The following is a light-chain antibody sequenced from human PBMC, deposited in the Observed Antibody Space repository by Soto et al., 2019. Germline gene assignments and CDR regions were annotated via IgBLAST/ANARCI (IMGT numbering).Light chain of an antibody. Sequence: EIVLTQSPGAVSLSPGERATLSCRASQSVSNNYLAWYQQKPGQAPRLLIYGASDRATGIPDRFSGSGSGTDFTLTISRLEPEDFAVYFCQQYGRTPTFGQGTKVDIK. CDR2: GAS. J-gene: IGKJ1*01. CDR3: QQYGRTPT. CDR1: QSVSNNY. V-gene: IGKV3-20*01.